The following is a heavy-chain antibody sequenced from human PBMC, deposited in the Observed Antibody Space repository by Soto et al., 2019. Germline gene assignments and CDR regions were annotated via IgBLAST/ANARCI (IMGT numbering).Heavy chain of an antibody. D-gene: IGHD3-3*01. CDR3: ATDLSDFWSGYYLGFDY. Sequence: ASVKVSCKVSGYTLTELSMHWVRQAPGKGLEWMGGFDPEDGETIYAQKFQGRVTMTEDTSTDTAYMGLSSLGSGDTAVYYCATDLSDFWSGYYLGFDYWGQGTLVTVSS. CDR1: GYTLTELS. CDR2: FDPEDGET. V-gene: IGHV1-24*01. J-gene: IGHJ4*02.